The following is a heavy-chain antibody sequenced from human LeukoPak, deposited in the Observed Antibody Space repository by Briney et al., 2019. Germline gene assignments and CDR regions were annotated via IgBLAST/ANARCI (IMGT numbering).Heavy chain of an antibody. Sequence: GASVKVSCEASGYTFTGYYMHWVRQAPGQGLEWMGWINPNSGGTNYAQKFQGRVTMTRDTSISTAYMELSRLRSDDTAVYYCARDLGRDDYLSFIYYFDYWGQGTLVTVSS. D-gene: IGHD5-24*01. CDR1: GYTFTGYY. J-gene: IGHJ4*02. V-gene: IGHV1-2*02. CDR3: ARDLGRDDYLSFIYYFDY. CDR2: INPNSGGT.